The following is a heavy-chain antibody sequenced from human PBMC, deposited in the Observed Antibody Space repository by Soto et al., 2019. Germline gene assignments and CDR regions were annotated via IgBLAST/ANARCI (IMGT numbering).Heavy chain of an antibody. CDR3: ARDSSSWFYYYYGMDV. CDR2: ISVYNDNT. J-gene: IGHJ6*02. Sequence: QVQLVQSGAGVKKPGASVKVSCKASGYTFTNYGISWLRQAPGQGLGWRGWISVYNDNTHYAQKVQGRVTMTTDTFTSTAYMELRSLRSDDTAIYYCARDSSSWFYYYYGMDVWGQGTTVTVSS. CDR1: GYTFTNYG. V-gene: IGHV1-18*01. D-gene: IGHD6-13*01.